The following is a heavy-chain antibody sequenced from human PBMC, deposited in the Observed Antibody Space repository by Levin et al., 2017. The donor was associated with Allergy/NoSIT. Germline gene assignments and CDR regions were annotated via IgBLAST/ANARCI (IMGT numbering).Heavy chain of an antibody. CDR1: GFTFSNYV. V-gene: IGHV3-23*01. CDR2: ISNSGSRT. CDR3: AKAKSHLDYYGSGSYDY. D-gene: IGHD3-10*01. J-gene: IGHJ4*02. Sequence: SCAASGFTFSNYVMIWVRQAPGKGLEWVSGISNSGSRTYDADSVKGRFTISRDNSETTLYLQMNGLRAEDTALYYCAKAKSHLDYYGSGSYDYWGQGTLVTVSS.